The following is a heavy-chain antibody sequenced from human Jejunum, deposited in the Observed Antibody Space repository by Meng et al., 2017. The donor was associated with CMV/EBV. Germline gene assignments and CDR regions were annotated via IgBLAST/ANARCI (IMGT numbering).Heavy chain of an antibody. CDR3: ARVGVQLYAFDI. D-gene: IGHD5-18*01. Sequence: QVQLVQSGAEVKMPGSSVQVSCKASGGTFGNYALSWVRQAPGQGLEWMGQIIPILGVGDSAQNFQGRVTITADKSTSTAYMELSSLRSEDTAVYYCARVGVQLYAFDIWGQGTMVTVSS. CDR1: GGTFGNYA. J-gene: IGHJ3*02. V-gene: IGHV1-69*10. CDR2: IIPILGVG.